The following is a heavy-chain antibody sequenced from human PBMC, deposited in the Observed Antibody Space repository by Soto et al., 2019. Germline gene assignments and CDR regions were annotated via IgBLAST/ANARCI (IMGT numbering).Heavy chain of an antibody. Sequence: GESLKISCAASGFIFSSFSMNWIRQAPGKGLEWLSYIRSDSNHIGYADSVRGRFTISSDIAKNSLFLQMSSLRGEDTAVYYCARDLAYAFDYWGQGTLVTVSS. D-gene: IGHD3-16*01. CDR1: GFIFSSFS. CDR3: ARDLAYAFDY. J-gene: IGHJ4*02. V-gene: IGHV3-21*05. CDR2: IRSDSNHI.